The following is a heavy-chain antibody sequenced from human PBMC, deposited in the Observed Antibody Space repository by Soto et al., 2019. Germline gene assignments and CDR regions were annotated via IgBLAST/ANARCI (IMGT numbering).Heavy chain of an antibody. CDR1: GGSISSYY. CDR3: ASWYGGSLDY. V-gene: IGHV4-59*01. D-gene: IGHD4-17*01. J-gene: IGHJ4*02. Sequence: QVQLRESGPGLVKPSETLSLTCTVSGGSISSYYWSWIRQPPGKGLEWIGYIYYSGSTNYNPSLKSRVTISVDTSKNQFSLKLSSVTAADTAVYYGASWYGGSLDYWGQGTLVTVSS. CDR2: IYYSGST.